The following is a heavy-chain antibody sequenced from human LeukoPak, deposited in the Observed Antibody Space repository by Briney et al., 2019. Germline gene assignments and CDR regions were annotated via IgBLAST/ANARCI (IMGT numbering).Heavy chain of an antibody. Sequence: SVKVSCKASGGTFSSYAISWVRQAPGQGLEWMGGIIPIFGTANYAQKFQGRVTITTDESTSTAYMELSSLRSEDTAVYYCAGTLSGSSRRLDYWGQGTLVTVSS. V-gene: IGHV1-69*05. CDR3: AGTLSGSSRRLDY. CDR2: IIPIFGTA. CDR1: GGTFSSYA. D-gene: IGHD1-26*01. J-gene: IGHJ4*02.